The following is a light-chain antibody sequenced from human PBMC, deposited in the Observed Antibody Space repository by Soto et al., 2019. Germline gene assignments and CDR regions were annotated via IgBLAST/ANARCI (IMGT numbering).Light chain of an antibody. CDR3: QQYGSSGT. V-gene: IGKV3-20*01. CDR2: GAS. Sequence: EIVLTQSPATLSLSPVERATLSCRASQSVSNNYLAWYQQKPGQAPRLLIYGASNRATGIPDRFNGSGSGTDFTLTISRLEPEDFAVYYCQQYGSSGTFGQGTKVDIK. J-gene: IGKJ1*01. CDR1: QSVSNNY.